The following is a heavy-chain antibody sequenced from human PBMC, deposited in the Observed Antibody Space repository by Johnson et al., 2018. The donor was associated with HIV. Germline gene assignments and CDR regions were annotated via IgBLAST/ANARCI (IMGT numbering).Heavy chain of an antibody. CDR2: INWNGGST. D-gene: IGHD2-15*01. Sequence: EVQLVESGGGVVRPGGSLRLSCAASGFTFHDYGMSWVRQAPGKGLEWVSGINWNGGSTGYADSVKGRLSITRDNAKNSLYLQMNSLRAEDTALYYCARDLVVVVAAIKGNAFDFWGQGTMVTVSS. J-gene: IGHJ3*01. CDR1: GFTFHDYG. V-gene: IGHV3-20*04. CDR3: ARDLVVVVAAIKGNAFDF.